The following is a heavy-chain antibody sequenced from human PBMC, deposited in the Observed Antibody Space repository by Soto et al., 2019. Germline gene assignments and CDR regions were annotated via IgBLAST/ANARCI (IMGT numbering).Heavy chain of an antibody. D-gene: IGHD6-19*01. J-gene: IGHJ4*02. CDR3: ARSYSTGWYYFDY. Sequence: QVQLQESGPGLVKPSETLSLTCTVSGGSISSYYWSWIRQPPGKGLEWIGYIHYSGSTNYNPSLKSRVTISVDTSKNQFSLKLSSVTAADTAVYYCARSYSTGWYYFDYWGQGTLVTVSS. CDR1: GGSISSYY. CDR2: IHYSGST. V-gene: IGHV4-59*01.